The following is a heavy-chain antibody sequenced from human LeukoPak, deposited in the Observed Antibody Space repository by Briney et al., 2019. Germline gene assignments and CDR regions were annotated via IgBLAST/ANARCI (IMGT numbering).Heavy chain of an antibody. Sequence: GGSLRLSCAASGFTFSDYYMSWIRQAPGKGLEWVSYISSSGSIIYYADSVKGRFTISRDNAKNSLYLQMNSLRAEDTAVYYCARRTQYSSSRDWFDPWGQGTLVTVSS. CDR1: GFTFSDYY. J-gene: IGHJ5*02. D-gene: IGHD6-13*01. V-gene: IGHV3-11*04. CDR2: ISSSGSII. CDR3: ARRTQYSSSRDWFDP.